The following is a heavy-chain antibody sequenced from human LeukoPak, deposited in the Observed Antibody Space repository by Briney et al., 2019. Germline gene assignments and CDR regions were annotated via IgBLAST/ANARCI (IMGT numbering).Heavy chain of an antibody. Sequence: GESLKISCKGSGYSFTRYCIGWVRQMPGKGLEWMGIIYPGDPDTRYSPPFQGQVTISADKSMSTAYLQWSSLKASDTAMYYCARPYESSGYDVNDAFDIWGQGTMVTVSS. V-gene: IGHV5-51*01. J-gene: IGHJ3*02. D-gene: IGHD3-22*01. CDR3: ARPYESSGYDVNDAFDI. CDR2: IYPGDPDT. CDR1: GYSFTRYC.